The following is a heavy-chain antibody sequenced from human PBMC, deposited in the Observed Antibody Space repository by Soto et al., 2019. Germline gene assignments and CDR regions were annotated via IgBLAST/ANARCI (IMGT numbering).Heavy chain of an antibody. J-gene: IGHJ4*02. CDR1: CGSIISGSYY. Sequence: PSETLSLTCSVSCGSIISGSYYWSWIRQDPGKGLEWIGYIYYSGSTYYNPSLKSRFSISADTSKNHFSLKLSSVTAADTAVYYCVRGSNSYQFDYWGQGTLVNVSS. D-gene: IGHD6-6*01. V-gene: IGHV4-31*03. CDR2: IYYSGST. CDR3: VRGSNSYQFDY.